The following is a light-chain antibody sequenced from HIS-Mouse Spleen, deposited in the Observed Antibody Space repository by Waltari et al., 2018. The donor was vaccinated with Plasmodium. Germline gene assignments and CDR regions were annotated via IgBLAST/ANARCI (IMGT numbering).Light chain of an antibody. V-gene: IGKV1-39*01. CDR2: AAS. J-gene: IGKJ1*01. CDR1: QSISSY. CDR3: QQNYNTWT. Sequence: DIQMTQSPSSLSASVGDRVTITCRASQSISSYLNWYQQKPGKAPKLLIYAASSLQSGVPSRFSCSGSGNDFTLTIRSLQPEDFATYYCQQNYNTWTFGQGTKVEIK.